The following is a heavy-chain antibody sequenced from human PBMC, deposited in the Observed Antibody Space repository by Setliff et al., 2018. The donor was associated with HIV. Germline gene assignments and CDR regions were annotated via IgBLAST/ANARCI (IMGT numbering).Heavy chain of an antibody. CDR1: GFTFSNHA. CDR2: IYSGGSST. V-gene: IGHV3-23*03. CDR3: AKSSSGGNSGDSDY. D-gene: IGHD2-21*02. Sequence: GESLKISCAASGFTFSNHAMSWVRQAPGKGLEWVSVIYSGGSSTKYADSVKGRFTISRENSKNTLYLQMNSLRVEDTAVYYCAKSSSGGNSGDSDYWGQGTLVTVSS. J-gene: IGHJ4*02.